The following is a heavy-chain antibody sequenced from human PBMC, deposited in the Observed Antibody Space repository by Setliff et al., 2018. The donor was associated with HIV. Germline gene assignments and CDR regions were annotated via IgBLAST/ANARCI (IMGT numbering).Heavy chain of an antibody. CDR1: GFTFSSYW. Sequence: GGSLRLSCAASGFTFSSYWMHWVRQAPGEGLEWVSAILSTGERTFYADSVKGRLTISRDISKNTLYLQMNGLRAEDTAIYYCTRDSYFYDGSDYHYRHFDDWGQGTLVTVSS. V-gene: IGHV3-23*01. CDR2: ILSTGERT. CDR3: TRDSYFYDGSDYHYRHFDD. D-gene: IGHD3-22*01. J-gene: IGHJ4*02.